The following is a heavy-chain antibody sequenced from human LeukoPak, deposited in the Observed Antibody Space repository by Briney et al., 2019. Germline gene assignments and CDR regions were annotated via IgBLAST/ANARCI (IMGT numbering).Heavy chain of an antibody. J-gene: IGHJ3*02. CDR3: ARGYYGSGNGVDAFDI. Sequence: GASVKVSCKASGYTFTSYYMHWVRQAPGQGLEWMGIINPSGGSTSYAQKFQGRVTMTRDTSTSTVYMELSSLRSEDTAVYYCARGYYGSGNGVDAFDIWGQGTMVTVSS. D-gene: IGHD3-10*01. CDR2: INPSGGST. V-gene: IGHV1-46*01. CDR1: GYTFTSYY.